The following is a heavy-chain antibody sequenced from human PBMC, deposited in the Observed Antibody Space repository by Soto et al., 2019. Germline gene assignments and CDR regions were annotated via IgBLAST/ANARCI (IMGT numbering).Heavy chain of an antibody. CDR3: ARLNCGGDCYWAFAIAPRVLNYYYYGMDV. CDR1: GYSFTSYW. Sequence: PGESLKISCKGSGYSFTSYWIGWVRQMPGKGLEWMGIIYPGDSDTRYSPSFQGQVTISADKSISTAYLQWSSLKASDTAMYYCARLNCGGDCYWAFAIAPRVLNYYYYGMDVWGQGTTVTVSS. V-gene: IGHV5-51*01. D-gene: IGHD2-21*02. J-gene: IGHJ6*02. CDR2: IYPGDSDT.